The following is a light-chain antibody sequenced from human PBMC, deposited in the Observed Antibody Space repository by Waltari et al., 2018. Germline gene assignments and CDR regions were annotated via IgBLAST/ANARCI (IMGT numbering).Light chain of an antibody. Sequence: IQMTQSQSSLSASVGGTVTLTCQASQDIENELNWYQQRPGKAPKLLIARASSLRAGIPSRFSGSGSGTDFTLTINSLQPEDFATYYCQQGYTYPITFGGGTRVEIK. CDR1: QDIENE. CDR3: QQGYTYPIT. CDR2: RAS. V-gene: IGKV1-6*01. J-gene: IGKJ4*01.